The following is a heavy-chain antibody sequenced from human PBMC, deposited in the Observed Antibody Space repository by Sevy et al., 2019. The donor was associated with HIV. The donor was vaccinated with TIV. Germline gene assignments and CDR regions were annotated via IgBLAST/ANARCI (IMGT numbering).Heavy chain of an antibody. CDR2: IWYDGSNK. CDR3: AKLPDATFGHCSSTSCYAGDDAFDI. D-gene: IGHD2-2*03. CDR1: GFTFSSYG. Sequence: GESLKISCAASGFTFSSYGMHWVRQAPGKGLEWVAVIWYDGSNKYYADSVKGRFTISRDNSKNTLYLQMNSLRAEDMAVYYCAKLPDATFGHCSSTSCYAGDDAFDIWGQGTMVTVSS. J-gene: IGHJ3*02. V-gene: IGHV3-33*06.